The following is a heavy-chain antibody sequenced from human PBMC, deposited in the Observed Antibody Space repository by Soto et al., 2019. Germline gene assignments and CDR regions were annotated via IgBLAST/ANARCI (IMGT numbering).Heavy chain of an antibody. CDR1: GFTFSSYA. CDR3: AKGSGYYKSDYYYYYMDV. D-gene: IGHD3-3*01. V-gene: IGHV3-23*01. CDR2: ISGSGGST. J-gene: IGHJ6*03. Sequence: EVQLLESGGGLVQPGGSLRLSCAASGFTFSSYAMSWVRQAPGKGLEWVSAISGSGGSTYYADSVKGRFTISRDNSKNKLYLQMNSLRAEDTAVYYCAKGSGYYKSDYYYYYMDVWGKGTTVTVSS.